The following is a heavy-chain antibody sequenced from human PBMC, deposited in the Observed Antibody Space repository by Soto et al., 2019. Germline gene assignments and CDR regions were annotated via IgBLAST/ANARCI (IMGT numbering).Heavy chain of an antibody. V-gene: IGHV6-1*01. CDR2: TYYRSKWYN. D-gene: IGHD1-1*01. Sequence: SQTLSLTCAISGDSVSSNSAAWNWIRQSPSRGIEWLGRTYYRSKWYNDYAVSVKSRITINPDTSKNQFFLQLNSVTPEDTAVYYCARGLEWSYDYYYYMDVWGKGTTVTVSS. CDR1: GDSVSSNSAA. CDR3: ARGLEWSYDYYYYMDV. J-gene: IGHJ6*03.